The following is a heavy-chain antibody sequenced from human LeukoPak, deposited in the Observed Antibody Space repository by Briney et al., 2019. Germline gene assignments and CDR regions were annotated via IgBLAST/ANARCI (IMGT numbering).Heavy chain of an antibody. D-gene: IGHD1-26*01. CDR3: ARSNDLVGYGRVHYYGMDV. CDR2: IIPIFGTA. V-gene: IGHV1-69*01. Sequence: ASVNVSCKASGGTFSSYAISWVRQAPGQGLEWMGGIIPIFGTANYAQKFPGRVTITADESTSTAYMELSSLRSEDTAVYYCARSNDLVGYGRVHYYGMDVWGQGTTVTVSS. J-gene: IGHJ6*02. CDR1: GGTFSSYA.